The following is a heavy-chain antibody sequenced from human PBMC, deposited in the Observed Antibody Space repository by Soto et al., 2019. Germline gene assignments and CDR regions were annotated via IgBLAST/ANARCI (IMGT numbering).Heavy chain of an antibody. CDR2: ISGSGGAT. J-gene: IGHJ4*02. V-gene: IGHV3-23*01. Sequence: GGSLRLSCAASGFTFSSYAMTWVRQVPGKGLEWVSDISGSGGATYYADSVKGRFTISRDNSKNTLYLITNSLRAEDTAVYYCARGPLDSTQFDYWGQGTLVNVSS. D-gene: IGHD3-22*01. CDR3: ARGPLDSTQFDY. CDR1: GFTFSSYA.